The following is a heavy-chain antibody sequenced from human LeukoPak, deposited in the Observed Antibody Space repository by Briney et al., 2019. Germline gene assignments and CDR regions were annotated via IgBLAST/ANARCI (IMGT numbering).Heavy chain of an antibody. V-gene: IGHV3-53*01. D-gene: IGHD5-12*01. J-gene: IGHJ4*02. Sequence: GGSLRLSCAASGFTVSSNYMSWVRQAPGKGLEWVSVIYSGGSTYYADSVKGRFTISRDNSKNTLYLQMNSLRAEDTAVYYCAKVASGYDSGKFDYWGQGTLVTVSS. CDR2: IYSGGST. CDR1: GFTVSSNY. CDR3: AKVASGYDSGKFDY.